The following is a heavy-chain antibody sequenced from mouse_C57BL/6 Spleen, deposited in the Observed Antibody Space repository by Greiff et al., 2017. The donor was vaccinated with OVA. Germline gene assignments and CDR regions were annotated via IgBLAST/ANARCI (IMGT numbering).Heavy chain of an antibody. CDR3: TRKWGNYDYYAMDY. J-gene: IGHJ4*01. V-gene: IGHV1-15*01. D-gene: IGHD2-1*01. CDR2: IDPETGGT. Sequence: QVHVKQSGAELVRPGASVTLSCKASGYTFTDYEMHWVKQTPVHGLEWIGAIDPETGGTAYNQKFKGKAILTADKSSSTAYMELRSLTSEDSAVYYCTRKWGNYDYYAMDYWGQGTSVTVSS. CDR1: GYTFTDYE.